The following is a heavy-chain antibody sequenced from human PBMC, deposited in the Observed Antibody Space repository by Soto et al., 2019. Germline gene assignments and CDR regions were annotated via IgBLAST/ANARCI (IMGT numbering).Heavy chain of an antibody. CDR2: SIPIQGRA. V-gene: IGHV1-69*02. D-gene: IGHD2-21*01. CDR1: GGSFISYI. Sequence: QVQLVQSGAEVRKPGSSVKVSCEASGGSFISYIFTWVRQAPGQGLEWMGRSIPIQGRADYALKFQDRVTNTADRSTQTVYMELRSLRPEDTALYHCAKSLVFVDHAYMDVWGKGTTVTVSS. CDR3: AKSLVFVDHAYMDV. J-gene: IGHJ6*03.